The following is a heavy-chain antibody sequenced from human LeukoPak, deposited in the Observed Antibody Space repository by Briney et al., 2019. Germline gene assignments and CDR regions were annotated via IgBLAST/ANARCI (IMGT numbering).Heavy chain of an antibody. Sequence: PSETLSLTCGVSGDSIMSSGSYWGWIRQPPGKALEWIGSVSSSGGTHYSPSLKNRLSISMDTSQNQFSLRLSSVTVADTAVYYCAKYIGGSMFEHWGQGALVTVSS. CDR3: AKYIGGSMFEH. J-gene: IGHJ4*02. CDR2: VSSSGGT. D-gene: IGHD3-10*01. V-gene: IGHV4-39*07. CDR1: GDSIMSSGSY.